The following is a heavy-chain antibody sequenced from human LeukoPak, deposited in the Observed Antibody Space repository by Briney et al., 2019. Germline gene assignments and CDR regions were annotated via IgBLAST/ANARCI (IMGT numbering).Heavy chain of an antibody. Sequence: ASVKVSCKASGGTFSSYTISWVRQAPGQGLEWMGRIIPILGIANYAQKVQGRVTITADKSTSTAYMELSSLRSEDTAVYYCARSIYYGSGSCGGYYYYMDVWGKGTTVTVSS. CDR2: IIPILGIA. CDR3: ARSIYYGSGSCGGYYYYMDV. D-gene: IGHD3-10*01. CDR1: GGTFSSYT. V-gene: IGHV1-69*02. J-gene: IGHJ6*03.